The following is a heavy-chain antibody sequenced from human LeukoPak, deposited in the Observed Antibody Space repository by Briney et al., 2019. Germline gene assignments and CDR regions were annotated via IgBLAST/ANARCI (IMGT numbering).Heavy chain of an antibody. CDR1: GGSISSGDYY. V-gene: IGHV4-30-4*01. D-gene: IGHD6-13*01. CDR3: ARDTQQLVRSPYYYMDV. CDR2: IYYSGST. Sequence: PSQTLSLTCTVSGGSISSGDYYWSWIRQPPGKGLEWIGYIYYSGSTYYNPSLKSRVTMSVDTSKNQFSLKLSSVTAADTAVYYCARDTQQLVRSPYYYMDVWGKGTTVTVSS. J-gene: IGHJ6*03.